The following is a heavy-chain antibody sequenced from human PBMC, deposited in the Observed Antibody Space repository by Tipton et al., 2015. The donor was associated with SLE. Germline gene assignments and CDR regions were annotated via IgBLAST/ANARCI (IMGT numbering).Heavy chain of an antibody. V-gene: IGHV1-58*02. D-gene: IGHD6-19*01. J-gene: IGHJ6*02. CDR2: IVVGTGHT. CDR3: AATLTAVSGTVYYGIEA. Sequence: QLVQSGAEVKKPGTSVKVSCTASGFTFSRSAIQWVRQARGQRLEWIGWIVVGTGHTSYAQKFQERVTVTSDMSTNTVSLEITSLQSEDTAMYYCAATLTAVSGTVYYGIEAWGHGTTVTVSS. CDR1: GFTFSRSA.